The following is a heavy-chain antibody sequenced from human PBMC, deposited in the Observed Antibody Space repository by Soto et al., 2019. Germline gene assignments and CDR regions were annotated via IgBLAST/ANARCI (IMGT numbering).Heavy chain of an antibody. J-gene: IGHJ4*02. D-gene: IGHD5-18*01. CDR2: IYYSGST. Sequence: SETLSLTCTVSGGSISSSSYYWGWIRQPPGKGLEWIGSIYYSGSTYYNPSLKSRVTISVDTSKNQFSLKLSSVTAADTAVYYCVRHPELYSYRPNFDYCGEGTLVTVSS. CDR3: VRHPELYSYRPNFDY. V-gene: IGHV4-39*01. CDR1: GGSISSSSYY.